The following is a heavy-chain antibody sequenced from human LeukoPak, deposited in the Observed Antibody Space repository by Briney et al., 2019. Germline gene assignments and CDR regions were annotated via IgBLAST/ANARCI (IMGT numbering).Heavy chain of an antibody. Sequence: GGSLRLSCAASGFSLSSSAMNWVRQAPGEGLEWVSSINNVASHIYYAGSVRGRFTISRDNAKNLVYLQMNSLRAEDTAVYYCTRDATYYLRYGYFDYWGQGALVTVSS. D-gene: IGHD2/OR15-2a*01. V-gene: IGHV3-21*01. CDR1: GFSLSSSA. CDR2: INNVASHI. J-gene: IGHJ4*02. CDR3: TRDATYYLRYGYFDY.